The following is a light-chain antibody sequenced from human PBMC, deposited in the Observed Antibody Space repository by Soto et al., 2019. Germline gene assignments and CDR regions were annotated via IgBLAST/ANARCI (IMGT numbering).Light chain of an antibody. Sequence: QSVLTQPRSVSGSPGQSVTISCTGSSSDVGGYQYVSWYQQHPGKAPKVVIYEVTKRPAGVPDRFSGSKSGNTASLTISVLQAEDEADYYCCSHAGSYTYVFGTGTKVTVL. CDR3: CSHAGSYTYV. CDR2: EVT. CDR1: SSDVGGYQY. J-gene: IGLJ1*01. V-gene: IGLV2-11*01.